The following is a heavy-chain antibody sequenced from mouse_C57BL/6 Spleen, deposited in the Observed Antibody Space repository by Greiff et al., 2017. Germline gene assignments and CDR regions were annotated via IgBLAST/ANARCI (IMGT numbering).Heavy chain of an antibody. CDR1: GYTFTSYW. Sequence: VQLQQPGAELVKPGASVKLSCKASGYTFTSYWMQWVKQRPGQGLEWIGEIDPSDSYTNYNQKFKGKATLTVDTSSSTAYMQLSSLTSEDSAVYYCARADGSSYNAMDYWGQGTSVTVSS. D-gene: IGHD1-1*01. V-gene: IGHV1-50*01. CDR3: ARADGSSYNAMDY. CDR2: IDPSDSYT. J-gene: IGHJ4*01.